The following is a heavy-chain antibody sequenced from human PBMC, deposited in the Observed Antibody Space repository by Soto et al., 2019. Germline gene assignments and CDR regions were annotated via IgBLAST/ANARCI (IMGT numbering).Heavy chain of an antibody. Sequence: SETLSLTCAVYGGSFSGYYWSWIRQPPGKGLEWIGEINHSGSTNYNPSLKSRVTISVDTSKNQFSLKLSSVTAADTAVYYCARALYFGVVARPGAFDIWGQGTMVTV. J-gene: IGHJ3*02. CDR1: GGSFSGYY. CDR2: INHSGST. D-gene: IGHD3-3*01. CDR3: ARALYFGVVARPGAFDI. V-gene: IGHV4-34*01.